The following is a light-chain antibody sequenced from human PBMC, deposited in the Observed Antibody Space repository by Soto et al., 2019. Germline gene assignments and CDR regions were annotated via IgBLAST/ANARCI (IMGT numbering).Light chain of an antibody. Sequence: DIQMTQSPSSLSASVGDRVTITCQASQNINNYLNWYQQKPGRAPKLLIYDASNLEAGVPSRFRGSGSGTDFTFTISRLQPEDIASFYCQQSFSTPPTFGQGTKLAIK. J-gene: IGKJ2*01. CDR2: DAS. CDR3: QQSFSTPPT. CDR1: QNINNY. V-gene: IGKV1-33*01.